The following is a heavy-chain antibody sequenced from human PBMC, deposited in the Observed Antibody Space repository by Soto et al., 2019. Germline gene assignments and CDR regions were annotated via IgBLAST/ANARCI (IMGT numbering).Heavy chain of an antibody. J-gene: IGHJ6*02. Sequence: PGGSLRLSCAASGFTFSSYAMSWVRQAPGKGLEWVSAISGSGGSTYYADSVKGRFTISRDNSKNTLYLQMNSLRAEDTAVYYCARRSTMVRDYYYYGMDVWGQGTTVTVSS. CDR1: GFTFSSYA. CDR3: ARRSTMVRDYYYYGMDV. D-gene: IGHD3-10*01. CDR2: ISGSGGST. V-gene: IGHV3-23*01.